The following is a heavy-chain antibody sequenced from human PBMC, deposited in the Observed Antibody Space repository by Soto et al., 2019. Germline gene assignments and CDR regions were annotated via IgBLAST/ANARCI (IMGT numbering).Heavy chain of an antibody. CDR3: NTDYYSAMMVVVSDY. Sequence: NLGVRRVLKKQRKGLEWVGRIKSKTHGGTTDFAAPVKGRFAISRDDSKNMVYLQMNSLKTEDTGIYFCNTDYYSAMMVVVSDYWGHGTLVPVSS. D-gene: IGHD3-22*01. CDR1: NLG. J-gene: IGHJ4*01. V-gene: IGHV3-15*01. CDR2: IKSKTHGGTT.